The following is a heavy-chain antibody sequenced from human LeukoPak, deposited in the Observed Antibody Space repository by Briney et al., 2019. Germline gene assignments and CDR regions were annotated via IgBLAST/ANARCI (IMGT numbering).Heavy chain of an antibody. V-gene: IGHV3-43*02. CDR3: AREAGKFDY. CDR1: GLTFGDYA. D-gene: IGHD6-13*01. Sequence: PGGSLRLSCVASGLTFGDYAMHWVRQAPGKGLEWVSLISGGGVSTFFTDSVKGRFSISRDNCKNSLYLEMSSLRTDDTAIYYCAREAGKFDYWGQGTLGAVSS. J-gene: IGHJ4*02. CDR2: ISGGGVST.